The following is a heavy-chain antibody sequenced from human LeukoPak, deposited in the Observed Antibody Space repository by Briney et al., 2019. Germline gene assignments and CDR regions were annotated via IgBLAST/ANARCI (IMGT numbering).Heavy chain of an antibody. V-gene: IGHV4-4*07. CDR1: GGSISGKY. Sequence: SETLSLTCTVSGGSISGKYWTWIRQPAGKGLEWIGRIYSSGSTNYNPSLKSRVTMSVDTSKNQFSLKLSSVTAADTAVYYCARDSSDYGDYHFDYWGQGTLVTVSS. D-gene: IGHD4-17*01. CDR3: ARDSSDYGDYHFDY. J-gene: IGHJ4*02. CDR2: IYSSGST.